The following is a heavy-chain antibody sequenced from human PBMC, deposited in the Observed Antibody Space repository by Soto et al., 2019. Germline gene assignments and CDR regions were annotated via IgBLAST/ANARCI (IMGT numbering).Heavy chain of an antibody. CDR3: ARVRYYDFWSGYYLEEDYYYYMDV. Sequence: ASVKVSCKASGYTFTSYDINWVRQATGQGLEWMGKMNPNSGNTGYAQKFQGRVTMTRNTSISTAYMELSSLRSEDTAVYYCARVRYYDFWSGYYLEEDYYYYMDVWGKGTTVTVSS. J-gene: IGHJ6*03. D-gene: IGHD3-3*01. CDR2: MNPNSGNT. CDR1: GYTFTSYD. V-gene: IGHV1-8*01.